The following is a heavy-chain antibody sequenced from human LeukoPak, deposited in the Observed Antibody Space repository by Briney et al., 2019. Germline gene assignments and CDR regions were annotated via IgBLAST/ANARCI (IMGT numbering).Heavy chain of an antibody. CDR2: IKSKTDGGTT. D-gene: IGHD3-10*01. CDR1: GFTFSNDW. Sequence: GGSLRLSCAASGFTFSNDWMTWVRQAPGKGLEWVGRIKSKTDGGTTDYAAPVKGRFTISRDDSQNTLYLQMNSLKTEDTAVYYCTTALGITMVRGVIGDAFDIWGQGTMVTVSS. V-gene: IGHV3-15*01. CDR3: TTALGITMVRGVIGDAFDI. J-gene: IGHJ3*02.